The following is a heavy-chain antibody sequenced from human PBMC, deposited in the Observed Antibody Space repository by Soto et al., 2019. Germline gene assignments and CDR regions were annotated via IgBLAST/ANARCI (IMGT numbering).Heavy chain of an antibody. CDR3: ARASEGALYDF. J-gene: IGHJ4*02. V-gene: IGHV1-18*01. CDR2: ISGYNGYP. Sequence: QVQLVQSGAEVRKPGVSVNVSCKTSGYIFTNYGVAWVRQAPAQGLELVAWISGYNGYPKYTQKFQGRVTVTTDTSTRTGYMELRNLKSDDTAVYYCARASEGALYDFWGQGTLVTVSS. CDR1: GYIFTNYG.